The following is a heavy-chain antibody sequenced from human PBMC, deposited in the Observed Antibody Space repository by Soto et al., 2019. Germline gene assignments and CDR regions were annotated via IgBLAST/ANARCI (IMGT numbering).Heavy chain of an antibody. CDR1: GGSIISGDYY. D-gene: IGHD3-16*01. J-gene: IGHJ4*02. V-gene: IGHV4-30-4*01. CDR2: IYYSGST. Sequence: QVQLQESGPGLVKPSETLSLTCAVSGGSIISGDYYWSWIRQPPGKGLEWIASIYYSGSTYYNPSLKSRVTMSVDTSKNQFSLKLSSVTATDTAVYHCARAFTYDDPFDLWGQGTLVTVSS. CDR3: ARAFTYDDPFDL.